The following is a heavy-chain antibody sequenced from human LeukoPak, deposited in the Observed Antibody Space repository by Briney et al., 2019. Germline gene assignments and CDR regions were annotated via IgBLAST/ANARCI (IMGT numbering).Heavy chain of an antibody. D-gene: IGHD2-2*01. J-gene: IGHJ4*02. CDR1: GGTFSSYA. Sequence: GASVKVSCKASGGTFSSYAISWVRQAPGQGLEWMGRIIPILGIANYAQKFQGRVTMTRNTSISTAYMELSSLRSEDTAVYYCAILIRTNLGYCSSTSCRLVVDYWGQGTLVTVSS. V-gene: IGHV1-69*04. CDR2: IIPILGIA. CDR3: AILIRTNLGYCSSTSCRLVVDY.